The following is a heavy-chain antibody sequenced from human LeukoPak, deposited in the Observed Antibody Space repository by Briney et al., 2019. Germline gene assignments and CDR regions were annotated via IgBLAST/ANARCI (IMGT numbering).Heavy chain of an antibody. CDR3: ARGSDYYGSGSYKSWFDP. CDR1: GYTFTSYG. D-gene: IGHD3-10*01. J-gene: IGHJ5*02. V-gene: IGHV1-18*04. Sequence: ASVKVSCIASGYTFTSYGSSWGRQAPGQGLEWMGWISAYNGNTNYAQKLQGRVTMTTDTSTSTAYMELRSLRSDDTAVYYCARGSDYYGSGSYKSWFDPWGQGTLVTVSS. CDR2: ISAYNGNT.